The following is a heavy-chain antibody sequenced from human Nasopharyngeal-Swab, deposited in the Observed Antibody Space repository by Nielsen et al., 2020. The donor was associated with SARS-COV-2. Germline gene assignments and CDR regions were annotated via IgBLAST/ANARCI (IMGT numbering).Heavy chain of an antibody. V-gene: IGHV3-21*01. CDR1: GFTFNNYN. CDR3: AKDQGYSYGAPDS. CDR2: ISSSGSYI. Sequence: GGSLRLSCAASGFTFNNYNFNWVRQAPGKGLEWVSSISSSGSYIYYADSVKGRFTISRDNAKNSLYLQMNSLRAEDTAVYYCAKDQGYSYGAPDSWGQGTLVTVSS. J-gene: IGHJ4*02. D-gene: IGHD5-18*01.